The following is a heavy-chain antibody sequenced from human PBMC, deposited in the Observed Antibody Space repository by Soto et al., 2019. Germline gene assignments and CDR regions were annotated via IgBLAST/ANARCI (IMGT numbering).Heavy chain of an antibody. J-gene: IGHJ4*02. CDR3: ARDSVGSGYD. V-gene: IGHV4-59*01. CDR1: GGSISSDY. CDR2: IYYSGYT. D-gene: IGHD5-12*01. Sequence: QVQLQESGPGLVKPSETLSLTCTVSGGSISSDYWSWIRQPPGKRLEWIGYIYYSGYTNYNPSLKGRVPISVATSKNPFSLELRSVTAADTAVYYCARDSVGSGYDWGQGTLVTVSS.